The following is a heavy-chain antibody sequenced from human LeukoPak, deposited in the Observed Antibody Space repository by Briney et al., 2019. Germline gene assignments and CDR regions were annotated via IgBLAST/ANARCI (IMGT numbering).Heavy chain of an antibody. Sequence: ASVKVSCKASGYTFTNFDINWVRQAAGQGLEWMGWVNPNSGNTGYAQKFQGRVSMTTDTSISTAYMELSSLRSEDTAVYYCASCLRLESDWFDPWGQGTLVTVSS. J-gene: IGHJ5*02. V-gene: IGHV1-8*01. CDR1: GYTFTNFD. CDR3: ASCLRLESDWFDP. D-gene: IGHD5/OR15-5a*01. CDR2: VNPNSGNT.